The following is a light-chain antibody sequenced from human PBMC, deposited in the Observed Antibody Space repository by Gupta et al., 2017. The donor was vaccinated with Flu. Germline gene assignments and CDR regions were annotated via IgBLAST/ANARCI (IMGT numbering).Light chain of an antibody. Sequence: QSALTQPASVSGSPGPSIIISCTGTGSDVGGYNYVSWYQQHPGKATKVMIYQVSHRPAGVSNRVSGSKSGNTASLTISGLQAEDEADYYCSSYTSGTTVVFGGGTKLTVL. CDR3: SSYTSGTTVV. J-gene: IGLJ2*01. V-gene: IGLV2-14*01. CDR2: QVS. CDR1: GSDVGGYNY.